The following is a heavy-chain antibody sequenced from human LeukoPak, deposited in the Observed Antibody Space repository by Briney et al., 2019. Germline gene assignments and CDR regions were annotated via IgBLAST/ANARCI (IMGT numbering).Heavy chain of an antibody. D-gene: IGHD2-15*01. CDR2: ISGTGVTT. J-gene: IGHJ6*02. V-gene: IGHV3-23*01. CDR1: GLTFRSYA. Sequence: GGSLRLSCAASGLTFRSYAMSWVRQAPGKGLEWVSAISGTGVTTYYADSVKGRFTISRDNSKNTLYLQMNSLRAEDTAVYYCAKGEGGYYYYGMDVWGQGTTVTVSS. CDR3: AKGEGGYYYYGMDV.